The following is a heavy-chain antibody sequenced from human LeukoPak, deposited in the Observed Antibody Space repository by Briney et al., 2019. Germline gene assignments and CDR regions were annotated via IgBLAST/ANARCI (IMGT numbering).Heavy chain of an antibody. J-gene: IGHJ4*02. V-gene: IGHV4-61*08. CDR1: GGSISSGGYY. D-gene: IGHD3-10*01. CDR2: IYYSGST. Sequence: SETLSLTCTVSGGSISSGGYYWSWIRQPPGKGLEWIGYIYYSGSTNYNPSLKSRVTISVDTSKNQFSLKLSSVTAADTAVYYCARLNFLRSGYFDYWGQGTLVTVSS. CDR3: ARLNFLRSGYFDY.